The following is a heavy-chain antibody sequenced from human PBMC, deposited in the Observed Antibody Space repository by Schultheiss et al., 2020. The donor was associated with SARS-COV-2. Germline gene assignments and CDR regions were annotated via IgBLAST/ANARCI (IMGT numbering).Heavy chain of an antibody. CDR3: ARDMADYYYGMDV. CDR1: GGSFSDHY. D-gene: IGHD5-24*01. CDR2: VTHSGST. J-gene: IGHJ6*02. Sequence: SQTLSLTCAVSGGSFSDHYCTWIRQSPGKGLEYIGEVTHSGSTDYNPSLKSRVTISLDTSKNQFSLNLTAVTAADTAVYYCARDMADYYYGMDVWGQGTTVTVSS. V-gene: IGHV4-34*01.